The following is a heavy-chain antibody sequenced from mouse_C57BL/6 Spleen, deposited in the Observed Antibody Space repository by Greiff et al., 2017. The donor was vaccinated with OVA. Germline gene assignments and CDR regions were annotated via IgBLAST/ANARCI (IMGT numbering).Heavy chain of an antibody. J-gene: IGHJ3*01. Sequence: VQLQQSGPELVKPGASVKIPCKASGYTFTDYNMDWVKQSHGKSLEWIGDINPNNGGTIYNQKFKGKATLTVDKSSSTAYMELRSLTSEDTAVYYCARKGSTMVPWFAYWGQGTLVTVSA. CDR1: GYTFTDYN. CDR3: ARKGSTMVPWFAY. CDR2: INPNNGGT. D-gene: IGHD2-2*01. V-gene: IGHV1-18*01.